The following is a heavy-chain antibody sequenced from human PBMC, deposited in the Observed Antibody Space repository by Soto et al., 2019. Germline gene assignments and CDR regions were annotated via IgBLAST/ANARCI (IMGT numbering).Heavy chain of an antibody. V-gene: IGHV1-18*04. J-gene: IGHJ6*02. CDR1: GYTFTSYG. Sequence: GASVKVSCKASGYTFTSYGISWVRQAPGQGLEWMGWISAYNGNTNYAQKLQGRVTMTTDTSTSTAYMELRSLRSDDTAVYYCARDSIVVVVAATPVDYYGMDVWGQGTTVTVSS. CDR2: ISAYNGNT. D-gene: IGHD2-15*01. CDR3: ARDSIVVVVAATPVDYYGMDV.